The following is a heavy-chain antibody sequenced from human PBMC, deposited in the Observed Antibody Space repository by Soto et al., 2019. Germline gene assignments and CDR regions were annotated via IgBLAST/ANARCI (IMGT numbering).Heavy chain of an antibody. V-gene: IGHV1-3*01. Sequence: QVQFVQSGTEVKKPGASVKVSCKTSGFTFTNYVIHWVRQAPGRSLEWMGGISAGNGNTQYSQKFQGRATITRDTSATTAYMELSSLTYEDTAVYYCTREDYWGPGTVVTVSS. J-gene: IGHJ4*02. CDR3: TREDY. CDR1: GFTFTNYV. CDR2: ISAGNGNT.